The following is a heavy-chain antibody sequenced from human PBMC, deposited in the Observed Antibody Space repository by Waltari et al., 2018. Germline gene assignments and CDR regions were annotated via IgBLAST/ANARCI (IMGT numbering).Heavy chain of an antibody. V-gene: IGHV7-4-1*02. CDR3: ARGGGTFSKPQYFDS. Sequence: QVQMVQAGSELKKSGASVKVSCKASVYIFTTYVINWVRQAPGQVLEWMGWINTNTGNPTYVQGFTGRFVFSLDTSVSTAYLQISSLKAEDSAIYYCARGGGTFSKPQYFDSWGQGTRVTVSS. J-gene: IGHJ4*02. CDR1: VYIFTTYV. CDR2: INTNTGNP. D-gene: IGHD1-26*01.